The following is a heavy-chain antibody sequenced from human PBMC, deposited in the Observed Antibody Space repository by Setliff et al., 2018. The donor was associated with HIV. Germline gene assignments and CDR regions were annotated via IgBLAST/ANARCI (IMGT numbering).Heavy chain of an antibody. Sequence: SVKVSCKASGGTFSNYAISWVRQAPGQGLEWMGGIIPVYGTPKYAQKMQGRVTITAIESTSTAYMELTSLRSDDTAVYYCARIRGVIADASDIWGQGTMVTV. CDR1: GGTFSNYA. CDR3: ARIRGVIADASDI. D-gene: IGHD3-10*01. J-gene: IGHJ3*02. V-gene: IGHV1-69*13. CDR2: IIPVYGTP.